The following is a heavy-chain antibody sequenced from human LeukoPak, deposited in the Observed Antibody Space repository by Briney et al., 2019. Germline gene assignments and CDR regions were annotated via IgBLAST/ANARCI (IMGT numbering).Heavy chain of an antibody. CDR1: GGSFSSYY. CDR3: XRGVAVAEDYYYGMDV. V-gene: IGHV4-34*01. Sequence: SETLSLTCAVYGGSFSSYYWSWIRQPPGKGLEWIGEINHSEITNYNPPLKRRVIISVDTSKNQFSLKLSSVTAADTAVYYCXRGVAVAEDYYYGMDVWGQGTTVTVSS. D-gene: IGHD6-19*01. J-gene: IGHJ6*02. CDR2: INHSEIT.